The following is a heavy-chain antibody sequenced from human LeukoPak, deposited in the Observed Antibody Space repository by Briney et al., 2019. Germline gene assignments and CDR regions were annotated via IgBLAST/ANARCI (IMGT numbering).Heavy chain of an antibody. CDR3: ARDQMEGIAAAGTGFDY. Sequence: EGSLRLSCAASGFTFSDYYMSWIRQAPGKGLEWVSYISSSGSTIYYADSVKGRFTISRDNAKNSLYLQMNSLRAEDTAVYYCARDQMEGIAAAGTGFDYWGQGTLVTVSS. CDR1: GFTFSDYY. V-gene: IGHV3-11*01. D-gene: IGHD6-13*01. J-gene: IGHJ4*02. CDR2: ISSSGSTI.